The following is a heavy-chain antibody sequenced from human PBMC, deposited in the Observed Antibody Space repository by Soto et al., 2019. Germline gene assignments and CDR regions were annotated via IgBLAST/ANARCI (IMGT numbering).Heavy chain of an antibody. Sequence: QVQLVESGGGLVKPGGSLRLSCAASGFTFSDFYMSWIRQALGKGLWWVPYIGRSGSSIYYADSVKGRFTISRDNAKNSLYLQMDSLRAEDTAVYYCARTMVRGVMTLQHYYYMDVWGKGTTVTVSS. V-gene: IGHV3-11*01. D-gene: IGHD3-10*01. J-gene: IGHJ6*03. CDR1: GFTFSDFY. CDR3: ARTMVRGVMTLQHYYYMDV. CDR2: IGRSGSSI.